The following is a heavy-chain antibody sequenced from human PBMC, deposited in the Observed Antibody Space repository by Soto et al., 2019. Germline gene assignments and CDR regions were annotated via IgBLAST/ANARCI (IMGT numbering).Heavy chain of an antibody. CDR2: MNPNSGNT. CDR1: GYTFTSYD. Sequence: QVQLVQSGAEVKKSGASVKVSCKASGYTFTSYDINWVRQATGQGLEWMGWMNPNSGNTGYAQKFEGRVTMTRNPSTSTVYMELRRLRSVDTAVYYCAGEPAGTVKPYYGMDVWGQGSTVTVSS. CDR3: AGEPAGTVKPYYGMDV. J-gene: IGHJ6*02. V-gene: IGHV1-8*01. D-gene: IGHD1-1*01.